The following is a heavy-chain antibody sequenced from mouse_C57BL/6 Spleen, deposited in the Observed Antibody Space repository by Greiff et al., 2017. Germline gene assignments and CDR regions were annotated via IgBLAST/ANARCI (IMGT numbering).Heavy chain of an antibody. Sequence: VQLQQPGAELVMPGASVKLSCKASGYTFTSSWMHWVKQRPGQGLAWIGEIDPSDSYTNYNQKFMGKSTLTVDKSSSTAFLQLSGLTSEDSAVYYCARMWSSCVSIGYWGQGTSVTVSS. D-gene: IGHD1-1*01. CDR1: GYTFTSSW. CDR2: IDPSDSYT. V-gene: IGHV1-69*01. CDR3: ARMWSSCVSIGY. J-gene: IGHJ4*01.